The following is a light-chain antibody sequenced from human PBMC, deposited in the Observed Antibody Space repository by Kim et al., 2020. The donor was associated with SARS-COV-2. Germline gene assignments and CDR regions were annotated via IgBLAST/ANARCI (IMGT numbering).Light chain of an antibody. CDR3: SSYTSSSTYYI. CDR2: DVS. J-gene: IGLJ1*01. CDR1: SSDIGGYKY. Sequence: SITISCTGTSSDIGGYKYVSWYQQHPGKAPKLLIYDVSKRPSGVAYRFSGSKSGNTASLTISGLQAGDEADYYCSSYTSSSTYYIFGTGTKVTVL. V-gene: IGLV2-14*04.